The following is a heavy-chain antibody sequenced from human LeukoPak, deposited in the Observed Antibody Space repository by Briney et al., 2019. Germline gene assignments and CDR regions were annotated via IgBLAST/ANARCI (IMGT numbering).Heavy chain of an antibody. CDR2: ISAYNGNT. CDR1: GYTFTSYG. CDR3: ARALLGYSSSWYLSYYYYGMDV. J-gene: IGHJ6*02. Sequence: ASVKVSCKASGYTFTSYGISWVRQAPGQGLEWMGWISAYNGNTNYAQKLQGRVTMTTDASTSTAYMELRSLRSDDTAVYYCARALLGYSSSWYLSYYYYGMDVWGQGTTVTVSS. D-gene: IGHD6-13*01. V-gene: IGHV1-18*01.